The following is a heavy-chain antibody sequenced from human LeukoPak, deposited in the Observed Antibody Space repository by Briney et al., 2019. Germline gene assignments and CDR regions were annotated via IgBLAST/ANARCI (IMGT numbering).Heavy chain of an antibody. CDR3: ARGCIAAVPYYFDY. CDR2: INHSGST. J-gene: IGHJ4*02. CDR1: GGSFSGYY. D-gene: IGHD6-13*01. V-gene: IGHV4-34*01. Sequence: PSETLSLTCAVYGGSFSGYYWSWIRQPPGKGLEWIGEINHSGSTNYNPSLKSRATISVDTSKNQFSLKLSSVTAADTAVYYCARGCIAAVPYYFDYWGQGTLVTVSS.